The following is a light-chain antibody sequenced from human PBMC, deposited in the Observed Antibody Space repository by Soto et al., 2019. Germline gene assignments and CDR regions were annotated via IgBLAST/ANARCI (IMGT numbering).Light chain of an antibody. CDR1: SGDIGSYNR. CDR3: SSYTNINTSACV. CDR2: EVT. J-gene: IGLJ1*01. V-gene: IGLV2-14*01. Sequence: QSVLTQPASGSGSPGQSITISCTGTSGDIGSYNRVSWYQQHPGKAPKLIIYEVTDRPSGVSNRFSGSKSGNTASLTISGLQAEDEAEYYCSSYTNINTSACVFGTGTKVTAL.